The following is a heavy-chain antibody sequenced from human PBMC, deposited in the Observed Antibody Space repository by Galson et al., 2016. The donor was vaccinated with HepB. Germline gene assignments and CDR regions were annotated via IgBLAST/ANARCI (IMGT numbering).Heavy chain of an antibody. CDR3: SPSAGAIEGFYY. CDR1: GGSISRSSYY. Sequence: LSLTCTVSGGSISRSSYYWAWLRQPPGKGLEWIGSVYYTGSAYYNPSLKSRLILSVDTAKDQYSLKLRSVTAADTAVYYCSPSAGAIEGFYYWGQGILVTATS. V-gene: IGHV4-39*01. D-gene: IGHD2/OR15-2a*01. J-gene: IGHJ4*02. CDR2: VYYTGSA.